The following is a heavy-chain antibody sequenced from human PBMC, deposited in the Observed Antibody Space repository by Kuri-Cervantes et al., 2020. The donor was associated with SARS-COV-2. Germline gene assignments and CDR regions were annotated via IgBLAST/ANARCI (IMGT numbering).Heavy chain of an antibody. CDR1: GGSISSSTYY. CDR2: IYYSGST. J-gene: IGHJ5*02. D-gene: IGHD6-13*01. V-gene: IGHV4-39*07. CDR3: ARESSSSWYWFDP. Sequence: GSLRLSCTVSGGSISSSTYYWGWIRQPPGKGLEWIGTIYYSGSTDYNPSLKSRVTISVDTSKNQFSLKLSSVTAVDTAVYYCARESSSSWYWFDPWGQGTLVTVSS.